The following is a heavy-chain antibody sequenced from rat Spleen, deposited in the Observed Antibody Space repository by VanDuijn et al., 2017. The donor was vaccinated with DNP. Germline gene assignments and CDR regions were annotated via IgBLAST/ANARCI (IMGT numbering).Heavy chain of an antibody. CDR3: ARHPSSGGSNYFDY. J-gene: IGHJ2*01. D-gene: IGHD1-11*01. V-gene: IGHV5S13*01. Sequence: EVQLLESGGDLVQPGGSLRLSCIASGFTFSNYGMAWVRQAPTKGLEWVASINAGGGNTFYRDSVKGRFTISRDNTKSTQYLQMDSLRSEDTATYYCARHPSSGGSNYFDYWGQGVMVTVSS. CDR1: GFTFSNYG. CDR2: INAGGGNT.